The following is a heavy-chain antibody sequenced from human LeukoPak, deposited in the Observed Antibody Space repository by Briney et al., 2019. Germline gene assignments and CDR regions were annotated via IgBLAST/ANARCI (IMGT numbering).Heavy chain of an antibody. CDR2: INPDSGGT. Sequence: GASVKVSCKASGYTFTTYFMHWVRQAPGQGLEWMGWINPDSGGTNYAQIFQGRVTMTRDTSISTAYMELNRLRSDDTAVYYCARVASAVYSDYWGQGTLVTVSS. V-gene: IGHV1-2*02. CDR3: ARVASAVYSDY. CDR1: GYTFTTYF. J-gene: IGHJ4*02.